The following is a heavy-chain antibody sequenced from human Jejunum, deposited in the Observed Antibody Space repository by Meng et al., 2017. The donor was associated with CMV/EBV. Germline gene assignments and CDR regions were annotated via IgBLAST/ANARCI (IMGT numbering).Heavy chain of an antibody. CDR2: IYGGGST. J-gene: IGHJ4*02. Sequence: VQLVEFGGGLVQPGGSLRLSCAASGFTVSNSYMSWVRLAPGKGLEWVSVIYGGGSTYYADSVKGRFTISRDSSKNTLYLQMNSLRAEDTAVYYCAREGTTLVTYDYWGQGTLVTVSS. CDR1: GFTVSNSY. V-gene: IGHV3-66*01. CDR3: AREGTTLVTYDY. D-gene: IGHD5-18*01.